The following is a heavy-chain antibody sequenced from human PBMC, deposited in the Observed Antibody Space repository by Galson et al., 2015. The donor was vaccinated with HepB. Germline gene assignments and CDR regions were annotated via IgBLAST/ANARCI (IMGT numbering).Heavy chain of an antibody. V-gene: IGHV3-23*01. Sequence: SLRLSCTASGFTFSSYAMGWVRQAPGKGLEWVSGISGSGGSTYYADSVKGRFTISRDNSKNTLYLQMNSLRVEDTAVYYCVKGAFVGADSAAFDYWGQGTLVTVSS. CDR2: ISGSGGST. J-gene: IGHJ4*02. D-gene: IGHD1-26*01. CDR1: GFTFSSYA. CDR3: VKGAFVGADSAAFDY.